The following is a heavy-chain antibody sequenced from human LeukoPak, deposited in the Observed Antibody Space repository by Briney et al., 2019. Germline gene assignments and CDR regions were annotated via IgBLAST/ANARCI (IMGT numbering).Heavy chain of an antibody. D-gene: IGHD3-22*01. Sequence: GGSLRLSCAASGFNFRSYAMHWVRQAPGKGLEWVAVISYDGSNEDYTDSVKGRFIISRDNSKNTLYLQMNSLRAEDTAVYYCARSYDSSGYPFDYWGQGTLVTVSS. J-gene: IGHJ4*02. CDR2: ISYDGSNE. CDR3: ARSYDSSGYPFDY. CDR1: GFNFRSYA. V-gene: IGHV3-30-3*01.